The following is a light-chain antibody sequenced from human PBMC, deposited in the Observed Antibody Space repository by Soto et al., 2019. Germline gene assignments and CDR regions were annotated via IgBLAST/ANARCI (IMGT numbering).Light chain of an antibody. CDR1: QGISSY. Sequence: DIQLTQSPSFLSASVGDRVTITCRASQGISSYLAWYQQKPGRAPKLLIYAASTLYTLQGDVPSRFSGSGSGTEFALTISSLQPEDFATYYCQQFSSYLLTFGGGTKVEIK. CDR2: AASTLY. V-gene: IGKV1-9*01. J-gene: IGKJ4*01. CDR3: QQFSSYLLT.